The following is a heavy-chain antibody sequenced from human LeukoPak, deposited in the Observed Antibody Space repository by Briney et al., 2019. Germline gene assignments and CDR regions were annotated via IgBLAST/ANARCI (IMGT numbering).Heavy chain of an antibody. D-gene: IGHD6-13*01. CDR2: INPNSGGT. J-gene: IGHJ3*02. CDR1: GYTFTGYY. V-gene: IGHV1-2*02. Sequence: GASVKVSCKASGYTFTGYYMHWVRQAPGQGLEWMGWINPNSGGTNYAQKFQGRATMTRDTSISTAYMELSRLRSDDTAVYYCARVRIAAAYSAFDIWGQGTMVTVSS. CDR3: ARVRIAAAYSAFDI.